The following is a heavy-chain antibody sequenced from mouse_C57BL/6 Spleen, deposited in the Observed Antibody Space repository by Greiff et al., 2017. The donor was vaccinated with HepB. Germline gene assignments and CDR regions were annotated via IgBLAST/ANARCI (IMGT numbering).Heavy chain of an antibody. CDR2: IHPNSGST. V-gene: IGHV1-64*01. J-gene: IGHJ3*01. Sequence: QVQLKQPGAELVKPGASVKLSCKASGYTFTSYWMHWVKQRPGQGLEWIGMIHPNSGSTNYNEKFKSKATLTVDKSSSTAYMQLSSLTSEDSAVYYCATLTSWFAYWGQGTLVTVSA. CDR3: ATLTSWFAY. CDR1: GYTFTSYW.